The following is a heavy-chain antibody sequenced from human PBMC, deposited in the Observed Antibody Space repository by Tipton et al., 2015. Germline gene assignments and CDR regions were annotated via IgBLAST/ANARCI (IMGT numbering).Heavy chain of an antibody. Sequence: TLSLTCTVSGGSISSSSYYWGWIRQPPGKGLEWIGSIYYSGSTYYNPSLKSRVTISVDTSKNQFSLKLSSVTAADTAVYYCARSPFKSGYFDSWGQGTPVTVSS. D-gene: IGHD2/OR15-2a*01. CDR2: IYYSGST. J-gene: IGHJ4*02. V-gene: IGHV4-39*01. CDR3: ARSPFKSGYFDS. CDR1: GGSISSSSYY.